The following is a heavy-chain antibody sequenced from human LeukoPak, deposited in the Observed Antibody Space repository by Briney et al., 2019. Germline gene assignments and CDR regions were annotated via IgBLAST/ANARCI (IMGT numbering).Heavy chain of an antibody. CDR3: AELGITMIGGV. CDR2: ISSTSIYI. Sequence: PGGSLRLSCAASEFTFSSYSMNWVRQAPGKGLEWVSSISSTSIYIYYADSVKGRFTISRDNAKNSLYLQMNSLRAEDTAVYYCAELGITMIGGVWGKGTTVTISS. V-gene: IGHV3-21*01. J-gene: IGHJ6*04. D-gene: IGHD3-10*02. CDR1: EFTFSSYS.